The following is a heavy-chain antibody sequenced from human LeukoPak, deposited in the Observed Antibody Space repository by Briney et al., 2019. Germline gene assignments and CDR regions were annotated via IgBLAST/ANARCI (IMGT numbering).Heavy chain of an antibody. CDR1: GFTVSSNY. CDR2: IYSGGST. J-gene: IGHJ6*02. CDR3: ARGVRPTPSWIYGMDV. V-gene: IGHV3-53*01. D-gene: IGHD1-1*01. Sequence: PGGSLRLSCAASGFTVSSNYMSWVRQAPGKGLEWVSVIYSGGSTYYADSVKGRFTISRDNSKNTLYLQMNSLRAEDTAVYYCARGVRPTPSWIYGMDVWGQGTTVTVSS.